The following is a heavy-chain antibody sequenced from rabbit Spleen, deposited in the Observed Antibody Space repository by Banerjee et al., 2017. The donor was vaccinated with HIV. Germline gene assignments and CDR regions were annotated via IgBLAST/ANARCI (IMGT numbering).Heavy chain of an antibody. CDR2: IYVGSGSA. CDR3: ARDTSSSFSSYGMDL. D-gene: IGHD1-1*01. Sequence: QEQVTETGGGLVQPEGSLTLTCTASGFSFSNKAVMCWVRQAPGKGLEWIGCIYVGSGSAYYASWVKSRFTISKTSSTTVTLQMTSLTAADTATYFCARDTSSSFSSYGMDLWGPGTLVTV. CDR1: GFSFSNKAV. J-gene: IGHJ6*01. V-gene: IGHV1S45*01.